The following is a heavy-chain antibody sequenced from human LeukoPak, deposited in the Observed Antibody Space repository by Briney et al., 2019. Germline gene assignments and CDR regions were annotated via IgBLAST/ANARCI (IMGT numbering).Heavy chain of an antibody. Sequence: GGSLRLSRAASGFTFSSYAMSWVRQAPGKGLEWVSAISGSGGSTYYADSVKGRFTISRDNSKNTLYLQMNSLRAEDTAVYYCAKDLLKSGYYFDYWGQGTLVTVSS. V-gene: IGHV3-23*01. CDR3: AKDLLKSGYYFDY. CDR2: ISGSGGST. CDR1: GFTFSSYA. D-gene: IGHD2/OR15-2a*01. J-gene: IGHJ4*02.